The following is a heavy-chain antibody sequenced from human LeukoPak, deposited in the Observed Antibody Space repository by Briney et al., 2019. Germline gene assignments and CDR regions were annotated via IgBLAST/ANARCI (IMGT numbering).Heavy chain of an antibody. Sequence: SETLSLTCTVSGGSLTTHYWTWIRQPPGKGLEWIGFVSKTGNTNYNPSLKSRATISVDTSKNTFSLKLSSVTAADTAVYFCARRGAPSKFYYFDSWGQGTLVTVSS. CDR1: GGSLTTHY. V-gene: IGHV4-59*08. CDR3: ARRGAPSKFYYFDS. D-gene: IGHD1-26*01. CDR2: VSKTGNT. J-gene: IGHJ4*02.